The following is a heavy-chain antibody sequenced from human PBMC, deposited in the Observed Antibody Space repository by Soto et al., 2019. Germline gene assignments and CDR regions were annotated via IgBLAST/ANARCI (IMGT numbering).Heavy chain of an antibody. J-gene: IGHJ4*02. CDR3: ARDQVKGTMTIL. Sequence: GGSLRLSCAASGFTVSSNYMSWVRQAPGKGLEWVSAISGSGGSTYYADSVKGRFTISRDNSKNTMYLQMNSLSAEDTAVYHCARDQVKGTMTILWGQGTLVTVSS. CDR2: ISGSGGST. CDR1: GFTVSSNY. D-gene: IGHD4-17*01. V-gene: IGHV3-53*05.